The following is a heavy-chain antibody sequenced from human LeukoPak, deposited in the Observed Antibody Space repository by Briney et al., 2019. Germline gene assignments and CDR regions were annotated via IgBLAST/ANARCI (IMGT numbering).Heavy chain of an antibody. CDR1: GFTFTSYA. Sequence: GGSLRLSCEASGFTFTSYAIHWVRQAPGKGLEWVAVISSDGSNKYYADSVKGRFTISRDNSKNTLYLQMSSLRAEDTAIYYCAKKGYSSGKTDAFDIWGQGTMVTVSP. V-gene: IGHV3-30-3*02. D-gene: IGHD6-19*01. J-gene: IGHJ3*02. CDR2: ISSDGSNK. CDR3: AKKGYSSGKTDAFDI.